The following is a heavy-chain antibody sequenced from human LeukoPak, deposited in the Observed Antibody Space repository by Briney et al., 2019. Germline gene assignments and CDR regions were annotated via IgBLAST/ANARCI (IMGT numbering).Heavy chain of an antibody. CDR1: GGTFSSYA. J-gene: IGHJ6*02. Sequence: ASVKVSCKASGGTFSSYAISWVRQAPGQGLEWMGGIIPIFGTAYYAQKFQGRVTITADESTSTAYMELSSLRSEDTAVYYCASFTLNYYYYGMDVWGQGTTVTVSS. CDR2: IIPIFGTA. V-gene: IGHV1-69*13. CDR3: ASFTLNYYYYGMDV.